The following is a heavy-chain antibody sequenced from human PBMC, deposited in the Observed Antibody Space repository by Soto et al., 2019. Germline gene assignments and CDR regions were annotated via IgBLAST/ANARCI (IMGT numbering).Heavy chain of an antibody. CDR3: AKDRGFRTRHPSTVDY. CDR2: ISGSGGST. V-gene: IGHV3-23*01. J-gene: IGHJ4*02. Sequence: EVQLLESGGGLVQPGGSLRLSCAASGFTFSSYAMSWVRQAPGKGLEWVSAISGSGGSTYYADSVKGRFTISRDNSKNTLYLQMNSRRAEDTAVDYCAKDRGFRTRHPSTVDYWGQGTLVTVSS. CDR1: GFTFSSYA. D-gene: IGHD3-10*01.